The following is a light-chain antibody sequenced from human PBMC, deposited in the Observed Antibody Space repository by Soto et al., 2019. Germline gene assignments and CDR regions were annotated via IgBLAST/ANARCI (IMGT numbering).Light chain of an antibody. J-gene: IGKJ1*01. CDR1: QSISSW. V-gene: IGKV1-5*03. Sequence: DIQMTQSPSTLSASVGDRVTITCRASQSISSWLAWYQQKPGKAPKLLIYKAPSLESGVPSRFSGSGSGTEFTLTISSLQPDDFATYYCQQYNSYPTFGQGTKVDIK. CDR2: KAP. CDR3: QQYNSYPT.